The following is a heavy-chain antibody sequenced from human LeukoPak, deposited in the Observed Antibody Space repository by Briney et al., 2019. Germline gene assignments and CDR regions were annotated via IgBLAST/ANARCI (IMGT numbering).Heavy chain of an antibody. V-gene: IGHV4-59*01. CDR2: IYYSGST. J-gene: IGHJ3*02. D-gene: IGHD2-2*01. CDR3: ARGVDDAFDI. CDR1: GGSISSYY. Sequence: NPSETLSLTCTVSGGSISSYYWSWIRQPPGKGLEWIGYIYYSGSTNYNPSLKSRVTISVDTSKNQFSLKLSSVTAADTAVYYCARGVDDAFDIWGQGTMVTVSS.